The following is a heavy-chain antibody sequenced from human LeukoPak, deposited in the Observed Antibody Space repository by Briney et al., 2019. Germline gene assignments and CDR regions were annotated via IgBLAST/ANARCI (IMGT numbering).Heavy chain of an antibody. D-gene: IGHD3-22*01. CDR2: IKHSGST. V-gene: IGHV4-34*01. Sequence: SETLSLTCAVYGGSFSGYYWGWIRQPPGKGREGIGEIKHSGSTNYNPALKSRVTISVDTSKNQSSLKLSSVTAADTAVYYCARGPTHLHYYDSSGYLDYWGQGTLATVSS. J-gene: IGHJ4*02. CDR3: ARGPTHLHYYDSSGYLDY. CDR1: GGSFSGYY.